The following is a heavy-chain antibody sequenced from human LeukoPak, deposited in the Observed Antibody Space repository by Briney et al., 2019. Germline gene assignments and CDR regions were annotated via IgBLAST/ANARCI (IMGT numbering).Heavy chain of an antibody. V-gene: IGHV1-69*13. CDR2: IIPIFGTA. CDR3: ARVLSGRGSLYDYYYYMDV. J-gene: IGHJ6*03. Sequence: SVKVSCKASGGTFSSYAISWVRQAPGQGLEWMGGIIPIFGTANYAQKFQGRVTITADESTSTAYMELSSLRSEDTAVYYCARVLSGRGSLYDYYYYMDVWGKGTTVTISS. D-gene: IGHD3-10*01. CDR1: GGTFSSYA.